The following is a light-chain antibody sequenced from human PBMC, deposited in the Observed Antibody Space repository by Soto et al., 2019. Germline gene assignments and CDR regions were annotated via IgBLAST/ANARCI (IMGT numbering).Light chain of an antibody. V-gene: IGLV2-14*01. CDR2: EVS. CDR3: CSFTTTTTYV. J-gene: IGLJ1*01. Sequence: QSVLTQPASLSGSPGQSITTACTGTTTDIGTYNYVSWYQQHPGKAPKLMISEVSNRPSGVSNRFSGSKSGNTASLTISGLQAEDEADYYCCSFTTTTTYVFGTGTKVTVL. CDR1: TTDIGTYNY.